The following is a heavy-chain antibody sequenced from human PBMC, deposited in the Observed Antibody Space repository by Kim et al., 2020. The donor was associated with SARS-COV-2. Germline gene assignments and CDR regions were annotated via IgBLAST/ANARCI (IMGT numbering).Heavy chain of an antibody. Sequence: GRFTIPRDNSKNTLYLQMNSLRAEDTAVYYCASSDYYGSGSYYNVEYFDYWGQGTLVTVSS. CDR3: ASSDYYGSGSYYNVEYFDY. D-gene: IGHD3-10*01. J-gene: IGHJ4*02. V-gene: IGHV3-53*01.